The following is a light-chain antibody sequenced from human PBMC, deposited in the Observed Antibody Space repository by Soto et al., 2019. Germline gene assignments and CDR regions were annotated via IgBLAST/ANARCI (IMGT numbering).Light chain of an antibody. CDR3: QQRSNWPSLT. CDR2: DAS. J-gene: IGKJ4*01. V-gene: IGKV3D-20*02. Sequence: EIVMTQSPATLSVSPGERATLSCRASQSVSSSYLAWYQQKPGQAPRLLISDASNRATGIPARFSGSGSETDFTLTISSLEPEDSAVYYCQQRSNWPSLTFGGGTKVDIK. CDR1: QSVSSSY.